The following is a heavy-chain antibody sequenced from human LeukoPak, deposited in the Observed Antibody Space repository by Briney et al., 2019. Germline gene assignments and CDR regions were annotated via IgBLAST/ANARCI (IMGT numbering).Heavy chain of an antibody. D-gene: IGHD2-21*01. V-gene: IGHV4-30-4*01. J-gene: IGHJ5*02. CDR3: ARGEILWRWFDP. Sequence: PSESLTLTCTVSGGSISSGDSYWSWIPQPPGKDLEWIGYIYYSGSTHYNPSLKGRLTISVDTSKNQFSLKLSSVTAADTAVYYCARGEILWRWFDPWGQGTLVTVSS. CDR2: IYYSGST. CDR1: GGSISSGDSY.